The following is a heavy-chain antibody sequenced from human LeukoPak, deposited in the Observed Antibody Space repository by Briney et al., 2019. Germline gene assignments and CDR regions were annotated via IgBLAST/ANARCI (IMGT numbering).Heavy chain of an antibody. V-gene: IGHV1-69*13. CDR2: IILIFGAA. CDR1: GGTFSSYA. CDR3: ARGAWSGESHFDY. Sequence: SVKVSCKASGGTFSSYAISWVRQAPGQGLEWMGGIILIFGAANYAQKFQGRVTITADESTSTAYMELSSLRSEDTAVYYCARGAWSGESHFDYWGQGTLVTVSS. D-gene: IGHD3-10*01. J-gene: IGHJ4*02.